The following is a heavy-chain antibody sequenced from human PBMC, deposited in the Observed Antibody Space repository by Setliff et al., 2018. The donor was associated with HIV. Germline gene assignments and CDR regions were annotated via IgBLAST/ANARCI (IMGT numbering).Heavy chain of an antibody. CDR2: IIPIFRTP. Sequence: SVKVSCKASGGTFSGYAISWVRQAPGQGLEWMGGIIPIFRTPKYAQKFQDRVTISADESTSTAYMELSSLRSEDTAVYYCARIVRPSYYYYYYMDVWGKGTTVTVSS. CDR3: ARIVRPSYYYYYYMDV. D-gene: IGHD3-10*02. J-gene: IGHJ6*03. V-gene: IGHV1-69*13. CDR1: GGTFSGYA.